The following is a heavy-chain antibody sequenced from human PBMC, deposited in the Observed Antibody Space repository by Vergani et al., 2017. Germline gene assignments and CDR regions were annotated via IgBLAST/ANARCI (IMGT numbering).Heavy chain of an antibody. CDR2: FDPEDGET. Sequence: QVQLVQSGAEVKKPGSSVKVSCKASGGTFSSYAISWVRQAPGKGLEWMGGFDPEDGETIYAQKFQGRVTMTEDTSTDTAYMELSSLRSEDTAVYYCATDLMYYDSSGQHLALWGQGTMVTVSS. V-gene: IGHV1-24*01. D-gene: IGHD3-22*01. J-gene: IGHJ3*01. CDR1: GGTFSSYA. CDR3: ATDLMYYDSSGQHLAL.